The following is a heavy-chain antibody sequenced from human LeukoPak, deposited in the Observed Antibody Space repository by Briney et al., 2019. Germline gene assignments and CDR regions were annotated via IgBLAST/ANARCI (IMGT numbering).Heavy chain of an antibody. D-gene: IGHD3-3*02. CDR1: GGSISSGGYS. J-gene: IGHJ5*02. CDR2: IYHSGST. V-gene: IGHV4-30-2*01. Sequence: SETLSLTCAVSGGSISSGGYSWSWIRQPPGKGLEWIGYIYHSGSTYYNPSLKSRVTISVDRSKNQFSLKLSSVTAADTAVYYCARGLAGNCFDPWGQGTLVTVSS. CDR3: ARGLAGNCFDP.